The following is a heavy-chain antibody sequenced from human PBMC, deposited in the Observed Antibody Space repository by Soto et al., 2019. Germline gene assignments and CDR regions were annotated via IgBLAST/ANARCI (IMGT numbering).Heavy chain of an antibody. V-gene: IGHV2-5*01. D-gene: IGHD5-18*01. Sequence: SGPTLVNPAQTLTLTCTFSGFSLTTRGVGVGWIRQPPGKALEWLALIYWNSDTRYSPYLKSRLTINKDTSKNEVILTMTNMDPVDTATYYRERIEHLWLPIRFDPWRQGTLVTVSS. CDR3: ERIEHLWLPIRFDP. J-gene: IGHJ5*02. CDR1: GFSLTTRGVG. CDR2: IYWNSDT.